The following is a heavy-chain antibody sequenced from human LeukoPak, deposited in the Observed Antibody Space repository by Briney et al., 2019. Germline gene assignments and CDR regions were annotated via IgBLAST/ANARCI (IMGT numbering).Heavy chain of an antibody. D-gene: IGHD1-26*01. CDR2: IHYSGST. CDR3: ARVGATRLFDY. CDR1: GGSIRSSSYY. Sequence: SETLSLTCTVSGGSIRSSSYYWGWIRQPPGKGLEWIGNIHYSGSTYYNPSLKSRVTISVEMSKNQFSLKLSSVTAADTAVYYCARVGATRLFDYWGQGTLVTVSS. V-gene: IGHV4-39*07. J-gene: IGHJ4*02.